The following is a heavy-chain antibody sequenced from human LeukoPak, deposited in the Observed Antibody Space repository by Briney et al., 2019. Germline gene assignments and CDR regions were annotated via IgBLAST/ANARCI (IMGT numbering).Heavy chain of an antibody. J-gene: IGHJ6*02. CDR3: AKGSVVPAALLNYYYYGMDV. Sequence: PGGSLRLSCAASGFVFSTYWMTWVRQARGKGLEWVANMKADGSEIHYVDSVKGRFTISRDNAKNSLYLQMNSLRAEDTALYYCAKGSVVPAALLNYYYYGMDVWGQGTTVTVSS. D-gene: IGHD2-2*01. V-gene: IGHV3-7*03. CDR2: MKADGSEI. CDR1: GFVFSTYW.